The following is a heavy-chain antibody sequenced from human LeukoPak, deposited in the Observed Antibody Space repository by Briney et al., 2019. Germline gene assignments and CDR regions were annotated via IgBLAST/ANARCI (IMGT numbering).Heavy chain of an antibody. V-gene: IGHV3-48*03. D-gene: IGHD6-19*01. Sequence: GGSLRLSCAASGFTFSSYEMNWVRQAPGKGLEWVSKISSSGSAIYYADSVKGRFTISRDDAKSTLYLQMNSLRVEDTAVYYCARGGSLGYWGQGTLVTVSS. CDR3: ARGGSLGY. CDR2: ISSSGSAI. J-gene: IGHJ4*02. CDR1: GFTFSSYE.